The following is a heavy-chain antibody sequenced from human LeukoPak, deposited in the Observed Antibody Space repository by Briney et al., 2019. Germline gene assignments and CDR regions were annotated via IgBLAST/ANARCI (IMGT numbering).Heavy chain of an antibody. CDR2: IKQDGSEK. CDR3: AREGLLIQLYAFDY. V-gene: IGHV3-7*01. CDR1: GFTFSSYW. Sequence: GGSLRLSCAVSGFTFSSYWMSWVRQAPGRGLEWVANIKQDGSEKYYVDSVKGRFTISRDNSKNTLYLQMNSLRAEDTAVYYCAREGLLIQLYAFDYWGQGTLVTVSS. D-gene: IGHD5-18*01. J-gene: IGHJ4*02.